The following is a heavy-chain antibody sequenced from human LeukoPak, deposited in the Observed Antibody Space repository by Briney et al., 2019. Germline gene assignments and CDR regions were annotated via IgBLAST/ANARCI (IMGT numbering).Heavy chain of an antibody. D-gene: IGHD6-13*01. CDR1: GFIFSSYG. CDR2: ISSNGGST. CDR3: ARDSSSSWYYYYYGMDV. Sequence: GGSLRLSCAASGFIFSSYGMSWVRQAPGKGLEYVSAISSNGGSTYYANSVKGRFTISRDNSKNTLYLQMGSLRAEDMAVYYCARDSSSSWYYYYYGMDVWGQGTTVTVSS. V-gene: IGHV3-64*01. J-gene: IGHJ6*02.